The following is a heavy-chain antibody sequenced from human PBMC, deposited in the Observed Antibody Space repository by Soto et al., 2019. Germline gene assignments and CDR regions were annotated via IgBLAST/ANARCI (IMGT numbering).Heavy chain of an antibody. J-gene: IGHJ3*02. CDR2: ISSYTGNTYYQHSANT. CDR3: ARVLGYNSSWWRHTAFDI. CDR1: GYNFTNYH. Sequence: ASVKVSCKASGYNFTNYHIHWVRQAPGQGLEWMGWISSYTGNTYYQHSANTEYAQKFQGRVSLTTDTSTSTAYMELRSLRSDDTAVYYCARVLGYNSSWWRHTAFDIWGQGTMVTVSS. V-gene: IGHV1-18*04. D-gene: IGHD6-13*01.